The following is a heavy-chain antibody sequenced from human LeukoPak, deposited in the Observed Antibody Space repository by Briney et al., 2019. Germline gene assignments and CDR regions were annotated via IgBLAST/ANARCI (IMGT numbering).Heavy chain of an antibody. V-gene: IGHV1-3*03. CDR1: GYTFTSYA. D-gene: IGHD2-15*01. Sequence: GASVKVSCKASGYTFTSYAMHWVRQAPGQRLEWMGWINTGNGNTKYSQEFQGRVTITRDTSANTAYMELSSLRSEDMAVYYCARGRVSGTRVSYYYYMDVWGKGTTVTISS. CDR2: INTGNGNT. J-gene: IGHJ6*03. CDR3: ARGRVSGTRVSYYYYMDV.